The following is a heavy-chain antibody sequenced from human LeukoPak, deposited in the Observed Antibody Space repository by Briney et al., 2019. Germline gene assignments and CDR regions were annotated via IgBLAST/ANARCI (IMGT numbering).Heavy chain of an antibody. V-gene: IGHV4-39*01. Sequence: PSETLSLTCTVSGGSISSSSYYWGWIRQPPGKGLEWIGSIYYSGSTYYNPSLKSRVTISVDTSKNQLSLKLSSVTAADTAVYYCARHVSTIGESFFDYWGQGTLVTVSS. J-gene: IGHJ4*02. CDR3: ARHVSTIGESFFDY. CDR2: IYYSGST. CDR1: GGSISSSSYY. D-gene: IGHD2/OR15-2a*01.